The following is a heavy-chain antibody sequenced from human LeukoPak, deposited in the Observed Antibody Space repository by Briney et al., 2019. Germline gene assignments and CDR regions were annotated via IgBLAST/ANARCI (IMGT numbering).Heavy chain of an antibody. V-gene: IGHV1-2*02. Sequence: ASVKVSCKASGYTFTGYYMHWVRQAPGQGLEGMGWINPNSGGTNYAQKFQSRVTMTRDTSISTAYMELSRLRSDDTAVYYCARRSAAAGPYYYYYMDVWGKGTTVTVSS. CDR1: GYTFTGYY. CDR2: INPNSGGT. J-gene: IGHJ6*03. CDR3: ARRSAAAGPYYYYYMDV. D-gene: IGHD6-13*01.